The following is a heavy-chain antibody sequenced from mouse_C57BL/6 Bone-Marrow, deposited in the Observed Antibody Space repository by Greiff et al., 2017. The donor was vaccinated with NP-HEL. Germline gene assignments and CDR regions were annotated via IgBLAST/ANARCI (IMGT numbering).Heavy chain of an antibody. CDR2: INPSSGYT. Sequence: QVQLQQSGAELARPGVSVKMSCKASGCTFTSYTMHWVKQRPGQGLEWIGYINPSSGYTKYNQKFKDKATLTADKSSSTAYMQLSSLTSEDSAVYYCASPKDYAMDYWGQGTSVTVSS. CDR3: ASPKDYAMDY. J-gene: IGHJ4*01. V-gene: IGHV1-4*01. CDR1: GCTFTSYT.